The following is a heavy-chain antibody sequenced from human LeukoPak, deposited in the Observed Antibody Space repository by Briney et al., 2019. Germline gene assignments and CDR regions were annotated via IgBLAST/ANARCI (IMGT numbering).Heavy chain of an antibody. CDR3: ARGPRSGSYYFDY. D-gene: IGHD3-10*01. Sequence: ASVKVSCKASGYTFTGYYMHWVRQAPGQGLEWMGWTNPNSGGTNYAQKFQGRVTMTRDTSISTAYMELSRLRSDDTAVYYCARGPRSGSYYFDYWGQGTLVTVSS. J-gene: IGHJ4*02. CDR1: GYTFTGYY. V-gene: IGHV1-2*02. CDR2: TNPNSGGT.